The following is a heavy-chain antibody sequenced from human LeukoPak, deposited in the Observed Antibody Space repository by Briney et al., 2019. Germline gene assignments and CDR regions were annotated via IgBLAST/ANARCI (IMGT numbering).Heavy chain of an antibody. V-gene: IGHV4-61*02. CDR2: IYTSGST. D-gene: IGHD4-17*01. CDR3: ARLSGDYVAFDY. J-gene: IGHJ4*02. CDR1: GGSISSGSYY. Sequence: PSQTLSLTCTVSGGSISSGSYYWSWIRQPAGKGLEWIGRIYTSGSTNYNPSLKSRVSISLDTSKNQFSQKLSSVTAPDTAVYYCARLSGDYVAFDYWGQGTLVTVSS.